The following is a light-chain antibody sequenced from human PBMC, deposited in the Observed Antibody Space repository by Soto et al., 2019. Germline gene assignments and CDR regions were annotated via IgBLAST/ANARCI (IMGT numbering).Light chain of an antibody. CDR2: DAT. CDR1: QSVDIY. J-gene: IGKJ5*01. Sequence: EVALTQSPATLSLSPGERAILSCRVSQSVDIYVAWYQQKPGQAPRLLIYDATNRATGIPARFSGSGSGTDFTLTISSLEPEDFALYYCQQRKAWPTLTFGQGTRLEIK. CDR3: QQRKAWPTLT. V-gene: IGKV3-11*01.